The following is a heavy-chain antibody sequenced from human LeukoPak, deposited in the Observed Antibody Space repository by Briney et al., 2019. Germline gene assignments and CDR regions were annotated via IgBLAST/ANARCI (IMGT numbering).Heavy chain of an antibody. D-gene: IGHD3-10*01. CDR2: IKQDGGAK. J-gene: IGHJ5*01. CDR1: GLTFSNYW. V-gene: IGHV3-7*04. Sequence: GGSLRLSCAASGLTFSNYWMSWVRQAPGRGLEWVANIKQDGGAKNYADSVKGRFTISRDNAKNSLYLQMNSLRAEDTAVFYCARDGYASGSHDSCGQGTLVAVSS. CDR3: ARDGYASGSHDS.